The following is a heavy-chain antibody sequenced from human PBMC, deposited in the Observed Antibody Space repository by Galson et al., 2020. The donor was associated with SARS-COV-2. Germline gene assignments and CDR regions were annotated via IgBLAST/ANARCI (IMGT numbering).Heavy chain of an antibody. V-gene: IGHV3-30*04. D-gene: IGHD6-13*01. CDR3: ARARTRQQLLGSGDY. CDR2: ISYDGSNK. J-gene: IGHJ4*02. Sequence: GESLKISRAASGFTFSSYAMHWVRQAPGKGLEWVAIISYDGSNKYYADSVKGRFTISRDNSNNTLYLQMNSLRAEDTAVFYCARARTRQQLLGSGDYWGQGILVTVSS. CDR1: GFTFSSYA.